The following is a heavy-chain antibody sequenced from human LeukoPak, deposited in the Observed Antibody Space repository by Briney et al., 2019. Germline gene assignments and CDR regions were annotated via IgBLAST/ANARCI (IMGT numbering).Heavy chain of an antibody. CDR1: GFTFSGYW. V-gene: IGHV3-7*03. J-gene: IGHJ4*02. D-gene: IGHD6-19*01. Sequence: SGGSLRLSCAASGFTFSGYWITSVRQAPGKGLEWVANIKEDGSQKYYVDSVKVRFTVSRDNAKNSLYLQINSLRAEDTAVYYCARGTGWCDYWGQGTLVTVSS. CDR3: ARGTGWCDY. CDR2: IKEDGSQK.